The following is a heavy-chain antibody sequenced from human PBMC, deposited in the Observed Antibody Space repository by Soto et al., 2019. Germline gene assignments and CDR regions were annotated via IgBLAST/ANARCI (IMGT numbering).Heavy chain of an antibody. J-gene: IGHJ4*02. CDR3: ARSISGWYLGFDY. Sequence: SETLSLTCTVSGCSISSYYWSWIRQPPGKGLEWIGYIYYSGSTNYNPSLKSRVTISVDTSKNQFSLKLSSVTAADTAVYYCARSISGWYLGFDYWGQGALVTVSS. CDR1: GCSISSYY. D-gene: IGHD6-19*01. CDR2: IYYSGST. V-gene: IGHV4-59*01.